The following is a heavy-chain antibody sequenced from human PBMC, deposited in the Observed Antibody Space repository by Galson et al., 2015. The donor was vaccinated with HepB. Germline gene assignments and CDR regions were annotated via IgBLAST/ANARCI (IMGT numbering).Heavy chain of an antibody. CDR2: ISSSSSTI. J-gene: IGHJ6*02. V-gene: IGHV3-48*02. CDR3: ARDYLPLLEWLPLSV. CDR1: GFTFSSYS. Sequence: SLRLSCAASGFTFSSYSMNWVRQAPGKGLEWVSYISSSSSTIYYADSVKGRFTISRDNAKNSLYLQMNSLRDEDTAVYYCARDYLPLLEWLPLSVWGQGTTVTVSS. D-gene: IGHD3-3*01.